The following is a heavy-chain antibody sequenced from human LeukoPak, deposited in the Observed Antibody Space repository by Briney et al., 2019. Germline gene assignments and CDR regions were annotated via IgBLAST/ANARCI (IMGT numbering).Heavy chain of an antibody. V-gene: IGHV4-34*01. Sequence: SETLSLTCAVYGGSFSGYYWSWIRQPPGKGLEWIGEINHSGSTNYNPSLKSRVTISVDTSKNQFSPKLSSVTAADTAVYYCARGADIAMVYWGQGTLVTVSS. CDR2: INHSGST. J-gene: IGHJ4*02. CDR3: ARGADIAMVY. D-gene: IGHD5-18*01. CDR1: GGSFSGYY.